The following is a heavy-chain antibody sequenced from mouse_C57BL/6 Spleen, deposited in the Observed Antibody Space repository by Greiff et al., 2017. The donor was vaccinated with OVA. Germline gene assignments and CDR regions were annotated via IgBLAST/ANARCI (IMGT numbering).Heavy chain of an antibody. J-gene: IGHJ4*01. D-gene: IGHD4-1*01. CDR2: INPNNGGT. CDR3: ERNWDAYAMDY. V-gene: IGHV1-26*01. Sequence: EVKLVESGPELVKPGASVKISCKASGYTFTDYYMNWVKQSHGKSLEWIGDINPNNGGTSYNQKFKGKATLTVDKSSSTAYMERRSLTSEDSAVYYCERNWDAYAMDYWGQGTSVTVSS. CDR1: GYTFTDYY.